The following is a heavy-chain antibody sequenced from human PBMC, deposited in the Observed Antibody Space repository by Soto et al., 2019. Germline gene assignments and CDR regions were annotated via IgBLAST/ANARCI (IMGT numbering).Heavy chain of an antibody. Sequence: PGGSLRLSCAASGFTFSSYSMGWVRQAPGKGLEWVSAISGSGGSTYYGDSVKGRFTISRDNSKNTLYLQMNSLRAEDTAVYYCAKRATVTTSPLEYWGQGTLVTVSS. J-gene: IGHJ4*02. CDR1: GFTFSSYS. CDR3: AKRATVTTSPLEY. CDR2: ISGSGGST. V-gene: IGHV3-23*01. D-gene: IGHD4-17*01.